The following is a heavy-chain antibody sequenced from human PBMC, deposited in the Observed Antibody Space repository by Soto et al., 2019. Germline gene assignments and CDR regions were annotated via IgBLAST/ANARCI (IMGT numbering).Heavy chain of an antibody. J-gene: IGHJ6*02. V-gene: IGHV1-69*13. D-gene: IGHD2-2*01. CDR3: VFGDCTSSSCSYYFYGLDV. CDR2: ILPIFGSP. Sequence: ASVKVSCKASGGNFRRYAISWVRQAPGQGLEWMGGILPIFGSPSHAQKFRDRVTITADESTSTAYLELTSLTSEDTAIYYCVFGDCTSSSCSYYFYGLDVWGQGTAVTVSS. CDR1: GGNFRRYA.